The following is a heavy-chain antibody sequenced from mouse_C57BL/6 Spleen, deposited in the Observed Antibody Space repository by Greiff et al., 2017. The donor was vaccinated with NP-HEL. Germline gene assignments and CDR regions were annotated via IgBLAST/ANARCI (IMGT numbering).Heavy chain of an antibody. J-gene: IGHJ3*01. V-gene: IGHV1-69*01. D-gene: IGHD1-1*01. CDR2: IDPSDSYT. CDR1: GYTFTSYW. Sequence: VKLQQPGAELVMPGASVKLSCKASGYTFTSYWMHWVKQRPGQGLEWIGEIDPSDSYTNYNQKFKGKSTLTVDKSSSTAYMQLSSLTSEDSAVYYCARRGSSLFAYWGQGTLVTVSA. CDR3: ARRGSSLFAY.